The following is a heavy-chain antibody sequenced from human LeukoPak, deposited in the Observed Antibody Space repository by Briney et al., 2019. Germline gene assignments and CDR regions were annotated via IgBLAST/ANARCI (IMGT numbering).Heavy chain of an antibody. V-gene: IGHV4-59*01. CDR2: IYYSGST. J-gene: IGHJ3*02. Sequence: PSETLSLTCTVPGDSISGYYWNWIRQPPGKRLEWIGFIYYSGSTNYNPSLKSRVTISVDTSKNQFSLKLSSVTAADTAVYYCARAGLRDAFDIWGQGTMVTVSS. CDR3: ARAGLRDAFDI. CDR1: GDSISGYY. D-gene: IGHD5-12*01.